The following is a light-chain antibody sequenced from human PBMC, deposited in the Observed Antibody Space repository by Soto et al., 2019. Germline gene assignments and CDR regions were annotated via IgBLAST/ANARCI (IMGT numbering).Light chain of an antibody. V-gene: IGKV3-15*01. Sequence: EIIMTQSPATLSVSPGEGATLTCRASQDVSSNLAWFQQKPGQPPRLLIYKTSTRATGVPARFSGSGSGTEFTLTISSLQSGDFAVYYCQHYNTWPLTFGQGTRLEIK. J-gene: IGKJ5*01. CDR3: QHYNTWPLT. CDR1: QDVSSN. CDR2: KTS.